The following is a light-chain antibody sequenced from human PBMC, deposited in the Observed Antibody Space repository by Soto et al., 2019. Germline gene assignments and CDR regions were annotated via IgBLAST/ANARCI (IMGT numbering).Light chain of an antibody. V-gene: IGLV2-8*01. CDR3: SSYGGSNNLL. Sequence: QSALTQPPSASGSPGQSVTISCTGTSRDIGGYDFVYWYQQHPGKAPKLLIYDVIKRPSGVPDRFSGSKSGNTASLTVSGLQTDDEADYYCSSYGGSNNLLFGGGTKVTVL. CDR1: SRDIGGYDF. CDR2: DVI. J-gene: IGLJ2*01.